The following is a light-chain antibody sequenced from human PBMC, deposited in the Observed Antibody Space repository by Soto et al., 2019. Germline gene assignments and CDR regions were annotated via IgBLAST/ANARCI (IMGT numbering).Light chain of an antibody. J-gene: IGKJ1*01. CDR2: GAS. Sequence: EIVLTQSPGTLSLSPGERATLSCRASQSVTSNYLAWYQQKPGQAPRLLIYGASSRATGIPDRFSGSGSGTDFTLTISRLEPEEFAVYYCQQYGSSPVTFGQGTKVEIK. CDR1: QSVTSNY. V-gene: IGKV3-20*01. CDR3: QQYGSSPVT.